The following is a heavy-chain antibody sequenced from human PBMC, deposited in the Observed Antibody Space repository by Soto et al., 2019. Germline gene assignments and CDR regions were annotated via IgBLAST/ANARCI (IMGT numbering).Heavy chain of an antibody. CDR3: ARDLLTGDRANWYFDL. V-gene: IGHV4-31*03. J-gene: IGHJ2*01. CDR1: GGSISSGGYY. Sequence: QVQLQESGPGLVKPSQTLSLTCTVSGGSISSGGYYWSWIRQHPGKGLEWIGYIYYSGSTYYNPSLKSRVTRSVDTSKNQFSLKLSSVTAADTAVYCCARDLLTGDRANWYFDLWGRGTLVTVSS. D-gene: IGHD7-27*01. CDR2: IYYSGST.